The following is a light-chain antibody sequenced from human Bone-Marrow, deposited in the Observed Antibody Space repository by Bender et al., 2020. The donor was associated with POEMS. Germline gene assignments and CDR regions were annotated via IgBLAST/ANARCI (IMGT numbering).Light chain of an antibody. Sequence: SYELTQPPSVLVSPGQTARITCSGDALPKHYAHWYRQKPGQAPMLVIYKDTERPSGVPDRFSGSKSGTSASLAITGLQAEDEAVYYCQSHDSLTGSRVFGGGTKLTVL. CDR1: ALPKHY. V-gene: IGLV3-25*02. CDR2: KDT. J-gene: IGLJ3*02. CDR3: QSHDSLTGSRV.